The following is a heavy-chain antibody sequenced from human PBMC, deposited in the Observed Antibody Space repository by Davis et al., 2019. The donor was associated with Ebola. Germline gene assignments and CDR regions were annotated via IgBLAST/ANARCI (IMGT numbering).Heavy chain of an antibody. Sequence: PSETLSLTCTVSDGSVSGHYWNWLRQPPGKALEWIGFISGSGRTSYNPPLKSRVTISADTSKNQFSLNLSSVTAADTAVYFCSRFGEGAYWGQGTLVTVSS. CDR1: DGSVSGHY. J-gene: IGHJ4*02. D-gene: IGHD2-21*01. CDR3: SRFGEGAY. CDR2: ISGSGRT. V-gene: IGHV4-59*02.